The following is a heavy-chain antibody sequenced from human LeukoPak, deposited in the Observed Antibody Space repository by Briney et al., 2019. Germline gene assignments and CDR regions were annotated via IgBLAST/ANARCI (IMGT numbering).Heavy chain of an antibody. CDR2: ISGDGSST. V-gene: IGHV3-74*01. CDR3: ARGSCCSMDV. D-gene: IGHD2-15*01. Sequence: PGGSLRLSCAASGFTFSRYWMHWVRQAPGMGLVWVSRISGDGSSTNYADSVKGRFTISRDNAKNTLYLQMNSLRAEDTAVYYCARGSCCSMDVWGQGTTVTVSS. J-gene: IGHJ6*02. CDR1: GFTFSRYW.